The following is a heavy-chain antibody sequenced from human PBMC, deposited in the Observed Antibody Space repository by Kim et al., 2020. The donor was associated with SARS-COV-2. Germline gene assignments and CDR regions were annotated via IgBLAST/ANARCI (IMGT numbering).Heavy chain of an antibody. J-gene: IGHJ6*03. CDR3: ARDRCSGWYGNYYYYMDV. V-gene: IGHV1-3*01. CDR2: INAGNGNT. D-gene: IGHD6-19*01. CDR1: VYTFTSYT. Sequence: ASVKVSCKASVYTFTSYTMHWVRQAPGQRLEWMGWINAGNGNTKYSQNFQDRVTITRDTSASTAYMELSSLRPEDTAVYYCARDRCSGWYGNYYYYMDVWSKGTTVTVSS.